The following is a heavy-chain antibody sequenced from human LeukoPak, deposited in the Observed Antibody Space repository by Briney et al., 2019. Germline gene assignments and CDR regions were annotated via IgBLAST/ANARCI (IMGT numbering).Heavy chain of an antibody. D-gene: IGHD3-22*01. Sequence: PGRSLRLSCAASRFTFSSYAMHWVRQAPGKGLEWVAVISYDGSNKYYADSVKGRFTISRDNSKNTLYLQMNSLRAEDTAVYYCARGTSIDYYDSSGYDLDYWGQGTLVTVSS. CDR1: RFTFSSYA. CDR2: ISYDGSNK. CDR3: ARGTSIDYYDSSGYDLDY. V-gene: IGHV3-30*04. J-gene: IGHJ4*02.